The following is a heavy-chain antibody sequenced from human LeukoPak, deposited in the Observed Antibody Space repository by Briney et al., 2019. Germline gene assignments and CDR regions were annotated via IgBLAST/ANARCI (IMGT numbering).Heavy chain of an antibody. V-gene: IGHV1-2*02. CDR3: ARTYDFWSGPFYNWFDP. D-gene: IGHD3-3*01. J-gene: IGHJ5*02. CDR2: INPNSGGT. Sequence: ASVKVSCKASGYTFTRYDINWVRQATGQGLEWMGWINPNSGGTNYAQKFQGRVTMTRDTSISTAYMELSRLRSDDTAVYYCARTYDFWSGPFYNWFDPWGQGTLVTVSS. CDR1: GYTFTRYD.